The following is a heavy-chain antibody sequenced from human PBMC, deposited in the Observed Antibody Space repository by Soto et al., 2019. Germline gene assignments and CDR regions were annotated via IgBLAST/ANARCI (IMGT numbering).Heavy chain of an antibody. D-gene: IGHD1-1*01. Sequence: QVQLQQWGAGLLKPSETLSLTCAVYGGSFSDYYWSWVRQPPGKGLEWIGEINHRGNTNYNPSLNKRLTLSVDTPKNHFSAKLSSVTAADTDVYYRASVKAWRSEYWGQGTLVTVSS. J-gene: IGHJ4*02. V-gene: IGHV4-34*01. CDR1: GGSFSDYY. CDR2: INHRGNT. CDR3: ASVKAWRSEY.